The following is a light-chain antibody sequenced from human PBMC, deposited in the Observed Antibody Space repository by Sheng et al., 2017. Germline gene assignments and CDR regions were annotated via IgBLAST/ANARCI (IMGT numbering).Light chain of an antibody. V-gene: IGKV1-39*01. CDR1: QDVSKY. Sequence: DIQMTQSPSSLSASVGNRVTITCRASQDVSKYLNWYQQKPGKAPKLLIYDTSGLQSGVPSRFQWQWIWDRFTLTISSLQPEDFATYYCQQSYSSPLTFGGGTKVDIK. J-gene: IGKJ4*01. CDR2: DTS. CDR3: QQSYSSPLT.